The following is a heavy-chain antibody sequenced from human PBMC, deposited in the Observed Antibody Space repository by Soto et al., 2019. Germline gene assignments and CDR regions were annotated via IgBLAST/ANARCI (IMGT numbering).Heavy chain of an antibody. CDR2: ISGSGGST. D-gene: IGHD3-10*01. CDR1: GFTFSSYA. Sequence: GGSLRLSCAASGFTFSSYAMSWVRQAPGKGLEWVSAISGSGGSTYYADSVKGRFTISRDSSKNTMYLQMNSLRAEDTAVYYCARDRGRRGGYYYYYMDVWGQGTTVTVSS. J-gene: IGHJ6*03. CDR3: ARDRGRRGGYYYYYMDV. V-gene: IGHV3-23*01.